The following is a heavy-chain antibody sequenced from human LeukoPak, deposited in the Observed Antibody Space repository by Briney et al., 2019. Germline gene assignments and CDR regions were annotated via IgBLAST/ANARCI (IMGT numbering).Heavy chain of an antibody. J-gene: IGHJ6*02. CDR3: ARDPGYYGSGSYFERDYYYYGMDV. D-gene: IGHD3-10*01. V-gene: IGHV4-59*01. CDR2: IYYSGST. CDR1: GGSISSYY. Sequence: PSETLSLTCTVSGGSISSYYWSWIRQPPGKGLEWIGYIYYSGSTNYNPSLKSRVTISVDTSKNQFSLKLSSVTAADTAVYYCARDPGYYGSGSYFERDYYYYGMDVWGQGTTVTVSS.